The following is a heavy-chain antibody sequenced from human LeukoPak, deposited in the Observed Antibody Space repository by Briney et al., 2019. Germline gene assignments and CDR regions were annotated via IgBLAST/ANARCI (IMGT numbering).Heavy chain of an antibody. CDR3: AKDLGRYRNNYFDY. CDR2: ISGSGGGT. CDR1: GFTVSSNY. V-gene: IGHV3-23*01. Sequence: GGSLRLSCAASGFTVSSNYVSWVRQAPEKGLEWVATISGSGGGTYYADSVKGRFTISRDDSKNTLYLQMNSLRAEDTAVYYCAKDLGRYRNNYFDYWGQGTLVTVSS. D-gene: IGHD1-26*01. J-gene: IGHJ4*02.